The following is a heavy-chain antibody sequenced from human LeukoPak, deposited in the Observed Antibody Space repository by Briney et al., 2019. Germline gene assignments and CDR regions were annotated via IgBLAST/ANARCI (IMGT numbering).Heavy chain of an antibody. CDR2: ISSGNSYI. CDR3: ARHVVALGFDY. Sequence: GGSLRLSCVASGFTFSSYTMNWVRQVPGKGLEWVSSISSGNSYIYYADSVKGRFTISRDNAKNSLYLQMNTLRAEDTAVYYCARHVVALGFDYWGQGTLVTVSS. CDR1: GFTFSSYT. J-gene: IGHJ4*02. D-gene: IGHD3-22*01. V-gene: IGHV3-21*01.